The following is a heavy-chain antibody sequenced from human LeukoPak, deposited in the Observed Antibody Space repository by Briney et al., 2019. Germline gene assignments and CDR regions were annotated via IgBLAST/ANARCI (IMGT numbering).Heavy chain of an antibody. J-gene: IGHJ4*02. V-gene: IGHV3-23*01. CDR3: ANWGGSYSSGWYDY. CDR1: GFTFSRYA. Sequence: GGSLRLSCTASGFTFSRYAMNWVGQAPGKGLRWVSAIGGSGDYIKYADSVKGRFTISRDNSKNTLYLQMDSLRAEDTAVYYCANWGGSYSSGWYDYWGQGTLVTVSS. CDR2: IGGSGDYI. D-gene: IGHD6-19*01.